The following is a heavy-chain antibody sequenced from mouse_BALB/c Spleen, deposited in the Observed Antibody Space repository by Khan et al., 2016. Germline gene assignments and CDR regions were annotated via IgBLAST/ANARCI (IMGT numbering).Heavy chain of an antibody. V-gene: IGHV5-6*01. CDR2: ISSGGSYP. CDR1: GFTFSTYG. Sequence: EVELVESGGDLVKPGGSPNLSCAASGFTFSTYGMSWVRQTPDKRLEWVATISSGGSYPYYPDSVKGRFTISRDNAKNNLYLQMSSLKSEDTAMYYCARQGRYDGGFAYWGHGTLVPVSA. J-gene: IGHJ3*01. CDR3: ARQGRYDGGFAY. D-gene: IGHD2-14*01.